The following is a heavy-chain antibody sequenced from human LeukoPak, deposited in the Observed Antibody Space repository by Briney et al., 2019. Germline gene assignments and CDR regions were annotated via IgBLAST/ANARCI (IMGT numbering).Heavy chain of an antibody. J-gene: IGHJ5*01. CDR3: ARDGGGYDS. CDR1: GFTFTTYW. D-gene: IGHD5-24*01. Sequence: GGSLRLSCAASGFTFTTYWMSWVRQTPEKGLEWVANIKEDGSRDYYVDSVKGRFTISRDNAKNLLYLQMKSLRAEDTDIYYCARDGGGYDSWGQGTLVTVSS. CDR2: IKEDGSRD. V-gene: IGHV3-7*01.